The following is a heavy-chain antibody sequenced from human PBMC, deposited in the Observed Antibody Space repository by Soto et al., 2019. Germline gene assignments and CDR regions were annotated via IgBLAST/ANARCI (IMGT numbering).Heavy chain of an antibody. CDR3: ARLLHNPLPTVTYNYHYMDV. CDR2: IHYTGTT. J-gene: IGHJ6*03. CDR1: GGSISGYY. V-gene: IGHV4-59*08. Sequence: SETLSLTCTVSGGSISGYYWSWVRLPPGKGLEWIGHIHYTGTTNYSPSLKSRVTMSVDTSKNQFSLKLNSVTAADTAVYYCARLLHNPLPTVTYNYHYMDVWGRGTTVTVSS. D-gene: IGHD4-17*01.